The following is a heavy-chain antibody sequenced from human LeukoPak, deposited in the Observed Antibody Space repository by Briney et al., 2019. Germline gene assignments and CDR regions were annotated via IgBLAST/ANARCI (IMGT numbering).Heavy chain of an antibody. CDR3: ARQGIAAAGPDY. CDR2: IWYDGSNK. CDR1: GFTFSSYG. Sequence: PGGSLRLSCAASGFTFSSYGMHWVRQAPGKGLEWVAVIWYDGSNKYYADSVKGRFTISRDNSKNTLYLQMNSLRAEDTAVYYCARQGIAAAGPDYWGQGTLVTVSS. J-gene: IGHJ4*02. V-gene: IGHV3-33*01. D-gene: IGHD6-13*01.